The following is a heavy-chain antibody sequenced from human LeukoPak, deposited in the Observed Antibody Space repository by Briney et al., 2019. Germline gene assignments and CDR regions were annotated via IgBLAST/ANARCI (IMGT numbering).Heavy chain of an antibody. Sequence: ASVKVSCKASGYTFTDYYMHWVRQAPGQGLEWMGWINPSGGSTTYAQKFQGRLTMASDTSTSTVYMELSSLRSEDTAMYYCARSSAYYNEADIWGQGTMVTVSS. CDR2: INPSGGST. CDR1: GYTFTDYY. V-gene: IGHV1-46*01. D-gene: IGHD1-26*01. CDR3: ARSSAYYNEADI. J-gene: IGHJ3*02.